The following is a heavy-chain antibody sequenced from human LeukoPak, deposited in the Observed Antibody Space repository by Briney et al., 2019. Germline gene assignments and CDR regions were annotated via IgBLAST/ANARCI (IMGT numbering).Heavy chain of an antibody. D-gene: IGHD5-12*01. CDR3: ARATPSLDY. Sequence: SETLSLTCAVYGGSFSGYHWNWIRQPPGKGLEWIGYIYHSGSTYYNPSLKSRVTISVDRSKNQFSLKLSSVTAADTAVYYCARATPSLDYWGQGTLVTVSS. CDR1: GGSFSGYH. J-gene: IGHJ4*02. CDR2: IYHSGST. V-gene: IGHV4-34*01.